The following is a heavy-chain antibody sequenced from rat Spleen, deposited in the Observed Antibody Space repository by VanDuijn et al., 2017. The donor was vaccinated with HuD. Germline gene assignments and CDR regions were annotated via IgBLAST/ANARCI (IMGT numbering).Heavy chain of an antibody. J-gene: IGHJ4*01. Sequence: VRLLESGPGLVKPSQSLSLTCSVTDYSITSSYKWNWIRKFPGNKLEWMGYINGAGSTNYNPSLKSRISITRDTSKNQFFLQLRSVTSEDTATYHCARFTYLGIMDAWSHGASVTVSS. CDR2: INGAGST. CDR3: ARFTYLGIMDA. V-gene: IGHV3-3*01. CDR1: DYSITSSYK. D-gene: IGHD2-1*01.